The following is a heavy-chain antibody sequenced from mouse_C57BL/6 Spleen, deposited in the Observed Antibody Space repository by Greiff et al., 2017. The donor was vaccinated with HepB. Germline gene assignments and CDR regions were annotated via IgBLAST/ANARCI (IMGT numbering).Heavy chain of an antibody. J-gene: IGHJ1*03. V-gene: IGHV1-66*01. CDR3: ARSEANWDWYFDV. CDR2: IYPGSGNT. Sequence: VKLVESGPELVKPGASVKISCKASGYSFTSYYIHWVKQRPGQGLEWIGWIYPGSGNTKYNEKFKGKATLTADTSSSTAYMQLSSLTSEDSAVYYCARSEANWDWYFDVWGTGTPVTVSS. CDR1: GYSFTSYY. D-gene: IGHD4-1*01.